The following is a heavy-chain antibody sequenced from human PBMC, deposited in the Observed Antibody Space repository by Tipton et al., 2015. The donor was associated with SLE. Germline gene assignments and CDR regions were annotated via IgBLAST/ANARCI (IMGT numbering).Heavy chain of an antibody. Sequence: LRLSCAVYGGSFSGYFWSWIRQPPGKGLEWIGEINHSGSTNYNPSLKSRVTISVDTPKNQFSLKLSSVTAADTAVYYCARRTVGYFDLWGRGTLVTVSS. V-gene: IGHV4-34*01. CDR2: INHSGST. CDR3: ARRTVGYFDL. CDR1: GGSFSGYF. J-gene: IGHJ2*01. D-gene: IGHD6-19*01.